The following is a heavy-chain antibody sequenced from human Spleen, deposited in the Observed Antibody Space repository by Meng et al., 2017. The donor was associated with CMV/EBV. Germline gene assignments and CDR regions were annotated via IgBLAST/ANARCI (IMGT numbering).Heavy chain of an antibody. CDR1: GFTFSTYA. V-gene: IGHV3-23*01. J-gene: IGHJ4*02. CDR2: ISGSGGST. CDR3: AKGVTFYYDRAYCDS. Sequence: GESLKISCAASGFTFSTYAMSWVRQAPGKGLEWVSAISGSGGSTNYADSVKGRFTISRDNSNNTLYLQMNSLRAEDTAVYYSAKGVTFYYDRAYCDSWGQGALVTVSS. D-gene: IGHD3-22*01.